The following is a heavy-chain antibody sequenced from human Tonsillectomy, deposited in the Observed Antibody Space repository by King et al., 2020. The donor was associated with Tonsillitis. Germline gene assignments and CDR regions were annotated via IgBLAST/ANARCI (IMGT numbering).Heavy chain of an antibody. V-gene: IGHV3-33*08. CDR2: IWYDGSNK. CDR1: GFTFSSYG. Sequence: QLVQSGGGVVQPGRSLRLSCAASGFTFSSYGMHWVRQAPGKGLEWVAVIWYDGSNKYYADSVKGRFTISRDNSTNTLYLQMNSLRAEDTAVYYCAREGGFVVVPAASSPYFDYWGQGTLVTVSS. J-gene: IGHJ4*02. CDR3: AREGGFVVVPAASSPYFDY. D-gene: IGHD2-2*01.